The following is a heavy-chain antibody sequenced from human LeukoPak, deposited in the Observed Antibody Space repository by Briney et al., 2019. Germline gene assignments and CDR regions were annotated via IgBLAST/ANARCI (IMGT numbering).Heavy chain of an antibody. V-gene: IGHV1-18*01. CDR2: ISAYNGNT. J-gene: IGHJ5*02. D-gene: IGHD6-13*01. Sequence: ASVKVSCKASGYTFTSSGISWVRQAPGQGLEWMGWISAYNGNTNYAQKLQGRVTMTTDTSTSTGYMELRCLRSDDTAVYYCARVTQQLGNWFDPWGQGTLVTVSS. CDR1: GYTFTSSG. CDR3: ARVTQQLGNWFDP.